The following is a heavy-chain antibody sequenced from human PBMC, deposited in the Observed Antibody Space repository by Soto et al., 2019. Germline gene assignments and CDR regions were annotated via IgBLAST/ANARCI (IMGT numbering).Heavy chain of an antibody. CDR2: INHSGST. CDR1: GGSFSGYY. CDR3: ARARGYSYGTIDY. J-gene: IGHJ4*02. V-gene: IGHV4-34*01. D-gene: IGHD5-18*01. Sequence: SETLSLTCAVYGGSFSGYYWSWIRQPPGKGLEWIGEINHSGSTNYNPSLKSRVTISVDTSKNQFSLKLSSVTAADTAVYHCARARGYSYGTIDYWGQGTLVTVSS.